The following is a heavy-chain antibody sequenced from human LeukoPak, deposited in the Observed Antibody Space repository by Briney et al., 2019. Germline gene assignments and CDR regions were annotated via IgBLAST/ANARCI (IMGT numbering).Heavy chain of an antibody. Sequence: GGSLRLSCVASASEFTFNRYWMSCVRQAPGKGLQWVANIKHDGGEAFYVDSVKGRFTISRDNARNLLSLQMNSLTIDDTGVYFCARDALFGSGRTHLDFWGQGTLVSVSS. D-gene: IGHD3-10*01. CDR1: EFTFNRYW. V-gene: IGHV3-7*04. CDR3: ARDALFGSGRTHLDF. CDR2: IKHDGGEA. J-gene: IGHJ4*02.